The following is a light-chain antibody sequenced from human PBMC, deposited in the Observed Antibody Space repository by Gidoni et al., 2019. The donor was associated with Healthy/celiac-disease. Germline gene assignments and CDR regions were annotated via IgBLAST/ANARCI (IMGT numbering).Light chain of an antibody. CDR1: QSVSSY. Sequence: EIVLTQYPATLSLSPGERATLSCRASQSVSSYLAWYHQKPGQAPRLLIYDASNRATGIPARFSGSGSGTDFTLTISSLEPEDFAGYYCQQRSNWPPRTFGGGTKVEIK. V-gene: IGKV3-11*01. CDR3: QQRSNWPPRT. J-gene: IGKJ4*01. CDR2: DAS.